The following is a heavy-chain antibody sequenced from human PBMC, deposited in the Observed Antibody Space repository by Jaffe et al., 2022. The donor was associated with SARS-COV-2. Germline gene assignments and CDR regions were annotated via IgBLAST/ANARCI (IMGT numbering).Heavy chain of an antibody. CDR3: TRWGSGDYETY. J-gene: IGHJ4*02. D-gene: IGHD4-17*01. CDR2: IRNRANSYAT. V-gene: IGHV3-73*02. CDR1: GFTFSGST. Sequence: EVQLVESGGGLVQPGGSLKLSCAASGFTFSGSTMHWVRQASGKGLEWIGRIRNRANSYATAYAASVKGRFTISRDDSRKTAYLQMNSLKTEDTAVYYCTRWGSGDYETYWGQGTLVTVSS.